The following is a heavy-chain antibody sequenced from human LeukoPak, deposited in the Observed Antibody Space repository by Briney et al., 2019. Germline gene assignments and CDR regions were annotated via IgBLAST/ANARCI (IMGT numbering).Heavy chain of an antibody. CDR2: ISYDGSNK. CDR1: GFTFSSHA. V-gene: IGHV3-30-3*01. J-gene: IGHJ4*02. D-gene: IGHD3-22*01. CDR3: ARAIMIVVVRPFDY. Sequence: PGGSLRLSCAASGFTFSSHAMHWVRQAPGKGLEWVAVISYDGSNKYYADSVKGRFTISRDNSKNTLYLQMNSLRAEDTAVYYCARAIMIVVVRPFDYWGQGTLVTVSS.